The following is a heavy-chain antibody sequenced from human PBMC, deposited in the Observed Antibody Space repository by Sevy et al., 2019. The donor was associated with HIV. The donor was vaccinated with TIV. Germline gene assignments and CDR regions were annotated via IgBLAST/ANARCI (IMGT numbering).Heavy chain of an antibody. J-gene: IGHJ6*02. V-gene: IGHV3-23*01. D-gene: IGHD2-8*02. CDR3: AKRRVQSGLSGGGANYGMDV. CDR1: GFPFSSYA. Sequence: GGSLRLSCAASGFPFSSYAMSWVRQAPGRGLEWVSTLIGGGRRTYYADSVTGRFIISRDNSRNTLYLLMNSLRAEDTAIYYCAKRRVQSGLSGGGANYGMDVWGRGTTVTVSS. CDR2: LIGGGRRT.